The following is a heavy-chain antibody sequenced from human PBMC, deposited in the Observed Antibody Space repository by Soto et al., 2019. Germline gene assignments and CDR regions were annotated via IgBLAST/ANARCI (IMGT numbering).Heavy chain of an antibody. CDR2: ISGKNGNT. CDR3: ARSDYFEDTGTVDN. J-gene: IGHJ4*01. V-gene: IGHV1-18*04. Sequence: QVHLVQSGGELKKPGASVKVSCKASGYSFSDFGITWVRQAPGQGLEWMGWISGKNGNTNYAQKVQGRVTLTADTSTSTAYMEMRALTSDDTVIYYCARSDYFEDTGTVDNWGHGTPVTVSS. CDR1: GYSFSDFG. D-gene: IGHD4-17*01.